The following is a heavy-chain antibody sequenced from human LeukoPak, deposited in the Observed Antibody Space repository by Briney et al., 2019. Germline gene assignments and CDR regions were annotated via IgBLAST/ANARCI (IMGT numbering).Heavy chain of an antibody. J-gene: IGHJ4*02. V-gene: IGHV4-61*02. CDR1: GGSISSGSYY. Sequence: SETLSLTCTVSGGSISSGSYYWSWIRQPAGKGLEWIGRIYTSGSTNYNPSLKSRVTMSVDTSKNQFSLKLSSVTAADTAVYYCARNSGIFGVASKRYYFDYWGQGTLVTVSS. CDR2: IYTSGST. CDR3: ARNSGIFGVASKRYYFDY. D-gene: IGHD3-3*01.